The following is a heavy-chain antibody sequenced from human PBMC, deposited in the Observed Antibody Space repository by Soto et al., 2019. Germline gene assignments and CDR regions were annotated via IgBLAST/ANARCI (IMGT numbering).Heavy chain of an antibody. CDR3: ARRYGGTLDS. CDR1: GGSISSYY. D-gene: IGHD4-17*01. Sequence: QVQLQESGPGLVKPSETLSLTCTVSGGSISSYYWSWIRQPPGKGLEWIGYIYYRGSTNYNPSLKSRVTISVDTSKNPFSLKLRSVTAADTAVYYCARRYGGTLDSRGQGTLVTVSS. V-gene: IGHV4-59*08. CDR2: IYYRGST. J-gene: IGHJ4*02.